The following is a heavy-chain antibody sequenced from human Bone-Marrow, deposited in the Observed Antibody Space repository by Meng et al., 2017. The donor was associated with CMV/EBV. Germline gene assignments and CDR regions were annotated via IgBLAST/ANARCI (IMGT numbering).Heavy chain of an antibody. CDR3: AGGVVPAAIEAVDYYGMDV. Sequence: SVKVSCRASGGTFSSYAISWVRQAPGQGLEWMGGIIPIFGTANYAQKFQGRVTITTDESTSTAYMELSSLRSEDTAVYYCAGGVVPAAIEAVDYYGMDVWGQGTTVTVPS. CDR2: IIPIFGTA. J-gene: IGHJ6*02. CDR1: GGTFSSYA. V-gene: IGHV1-69*05. D-gene: IGHD2-2*01.